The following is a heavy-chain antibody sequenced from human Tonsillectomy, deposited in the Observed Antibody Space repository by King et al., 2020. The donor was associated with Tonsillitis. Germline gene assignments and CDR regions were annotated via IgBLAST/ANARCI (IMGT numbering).Heavy chain of an antibody. Sequence: PLQESGPGLVKPSETLSLTCTVSGGSISSYYWSWIRQPPGKGLEWIGYIYYSGSTNYNPSLKSRVTISVDTSKNQFSLKLSSVTAADTAVYYCARVVGNYYYYYMDVWGKGTTVTVSS. CDR3: ARVVGNYYYYYMDV. D-gene: IGHD2-2*01. V-gene: IGHV4-59*01. CDR1: GGSISSYY. CDR2: IYYSGST. J-gene: IGHJ6*03.